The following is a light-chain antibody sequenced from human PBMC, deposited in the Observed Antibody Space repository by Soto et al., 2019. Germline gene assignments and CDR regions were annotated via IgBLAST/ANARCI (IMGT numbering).Light chain of an antibody. V-gene: IGLV7-46*01. CDR1: TGDVSSGLY. Sequence: QAVVTQEPSLTVSPGGTVTLTCGSSTGDVSSGLYPYWFQQKPGQAPRTLIYDTSKKHSWTPARFSGSLLGGKAALTLSGAQSEDEAEYYCLLSYSGARVFGGGTQLTVL. CDR3: LLSYSGARV. CDR2: DTS. J-gene: IGLJ2*01.